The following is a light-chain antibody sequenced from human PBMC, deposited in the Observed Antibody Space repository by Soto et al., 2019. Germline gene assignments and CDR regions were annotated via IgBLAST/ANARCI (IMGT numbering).Light chain of an antibody. CDR2: GAS. CDR1: QSDSSSY. V-gene: IGKV3-20*01. CDR3: HQYGSSSFT. Sequence: EIVLTQSPGTLSLSPGERATLSCRASQSDSSSYLAWFQQKPGQAPRLLIYGASSRATGIPDRFSGSGSGTDFTLTISRLEPEDFAVYYCHQYGSSSFTFGQGTKLEIK. J-gene: IGKJ2*01.